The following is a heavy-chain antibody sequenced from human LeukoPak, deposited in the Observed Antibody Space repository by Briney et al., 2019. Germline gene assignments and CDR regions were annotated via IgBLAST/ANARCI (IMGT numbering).Heavy chain of an antibody. V-gene: IGHV3-23*01. J-gene: IGHJ4*02. CDR3: ARRSGVAVAGAFDY. CDR1: GFTFSSYA. CDR2: ISGSGDST. Sequence: GGSLRLSCAASGFTFSSYAMRWVRQAPGEGLEWVSGISGSGDSTYYAECVKGRFTISRHNSKNTLYLQMNSLRAEDTAVYFCARRSGVAVAGAFDYWGQGTLVTVSS. D-gene: IGHD6-19*01.